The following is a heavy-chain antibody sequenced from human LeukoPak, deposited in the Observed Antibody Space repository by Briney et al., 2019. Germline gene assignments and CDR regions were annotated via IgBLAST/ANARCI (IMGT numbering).Heavy chain of an antibody. CDR3: ARGVSSGYCSSTSCRWTTVTTQNNFDY. Sequence: PGGSLRLSCAASGFTLSSYGMHWVRQAPGKGLEWVAVIWYDGSNKYYADSVKGRFTISRDNSKNTLYLQMNSLRAEDTAVYYCARGVSSGYCSSTSCRWTTVTTQNNFDYWGQGTLVTVSS. D-gene: IGHD2-2*01. V-gene: IGHV3-33*01. CDR2: IWYDGSNK. J-gene: IGHJ4*02. CDR1: GFTLSSYG.